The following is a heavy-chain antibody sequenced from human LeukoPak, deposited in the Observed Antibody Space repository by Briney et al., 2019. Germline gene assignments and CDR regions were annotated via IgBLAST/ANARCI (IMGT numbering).Heavy chain of an antibody. Sequence: GGSLRLSCAASGFTFSSHSMNWVRQAPGKGLEWVSSISSSSTYIYYADSVNGRFTISRDNAKNSLYLRMNSLRAEDTAMYYCARGPTPQTYYYDSSGYSDWGQGTLVTVSS. CDR3: ARGPTPQTYYYDSSGYSD. J-gene: IGHJ4*02. CDR1: GFTFSSHS. D-gene: IGHD3-22*01. V-gene: IGHV3-21*01. CDR2: ISSSSTYI.